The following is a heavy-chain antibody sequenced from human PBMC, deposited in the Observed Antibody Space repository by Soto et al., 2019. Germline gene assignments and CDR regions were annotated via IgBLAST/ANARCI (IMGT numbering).Heavy chain of an antibody. V-gene: IGHV3-23*01. CDR3: AKSSRYCSGGGCFYYFDY. Sequence: EVQLLESGGGLVQPGGSLRLSCAASGFSIGSSAWSWLRQAPGKGLDWVSTIGGNGVTTFYADSAKGRFTISRDISRNTVFLQMSSLRAEDTALYYCAKSSRYCSGGGCFYYFDYWGQGTLVTVSS. J-gene: IGHJ4*02. CDR1: GFSIGSSA. CDR2: IGGNGVTT. D-gene: IGHD2-15*01.